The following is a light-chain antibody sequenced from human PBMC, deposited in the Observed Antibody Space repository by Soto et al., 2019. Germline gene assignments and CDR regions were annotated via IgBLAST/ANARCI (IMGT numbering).Light chain of an antibody. J-gene: IGLJ1*01. CDR3: SSYAGSSNV. V-gene: IGLV2-14*01. CDR2: EVD. Sequence: QSALTQPASVSGSPGQSITISCTGTISDVGGYNYVSWYQQHPGKAPKLMIYEVDSRPSGVSIRFSGSKSGNTASLTVSGLQAEDEADYYCSSYAGSSNVFGTGTQLTVL. CDR1: ISDVGGYNY.